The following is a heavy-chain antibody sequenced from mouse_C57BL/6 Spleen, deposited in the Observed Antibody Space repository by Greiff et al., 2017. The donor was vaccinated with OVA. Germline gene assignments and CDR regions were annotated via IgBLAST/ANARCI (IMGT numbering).Heavy chain of an antibody. CDR1: GYAFSSSW. CDR3: APYGRDAMDY. D-gene: IGHD1-1*01. V-gene: IGHV1-82*01. CDR2: IYPGDGDT. Sequence: VKLQESGPELVKPGASVKISCKASGYAFSSSWMNWVKQRPGKGLEWIGRIYPGDGDTNYNGKFKGKATLTADKSSSTAYMQLSSLTSEDSAVYFCAPYGRDAMDYWGQGTSVTVSS. J-gene: IGHJ4*01.